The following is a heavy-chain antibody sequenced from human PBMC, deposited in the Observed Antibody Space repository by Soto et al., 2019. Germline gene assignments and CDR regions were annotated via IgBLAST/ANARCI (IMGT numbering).Heavy chain of an antibody. CDR3: ARDKITGLFDY. CDR1: GGSISSGGYS. CDR2: IYHSGST. Sequence: SETLCLTCAVSGGSISSGGYSGSWIRQPPGKGLEWIGYIYHSGSTYYNPSLKSRVTISVDRSKNQFSLKLSSVTAADTAVYYCARDKITGLFDYWGQGTLVTVS. D-gene: IGHD2-8*02. J-gene: IGHJ4*02. V-gene: IGHV4-30-2*01.